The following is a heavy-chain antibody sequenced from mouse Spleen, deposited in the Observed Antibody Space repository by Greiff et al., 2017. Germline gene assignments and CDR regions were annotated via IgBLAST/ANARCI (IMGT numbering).Heavy chain of an antibody. V-gene: IGHV5-9-3*01. D-gene: IGHD2-14*01. CDR1: GFTFSSYA. CDR3: ARHRDYRYSWFAY. CDR2: ISSGGSYT. Sequence: DVKLVESGGGLVKPGGSLKLSCAASGFTFSSYAMSWVRQTPEKRLEWVATISSGGSYTYYPDSVKGRFTISRDNAKNTLYLQMSSLRSEDTAMYYCARHRDYRYSWFAYWGQGTLVTVSA. J-gene: IGHJ3*01.